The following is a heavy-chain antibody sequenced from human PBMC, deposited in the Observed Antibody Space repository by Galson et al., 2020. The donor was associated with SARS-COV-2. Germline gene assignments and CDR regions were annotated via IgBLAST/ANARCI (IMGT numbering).Heavy chain of an antibody. CDR1: GFTFDNAW. CDR3: TTMGMYCSRGCCYSEIDY. J-gene: IGHJ4*02. V-gene: IGHV3-15*07. CDR2: IKSKIDGGTT. Sequence: GGSLRLSCEASGFTFDNAWMNWVRQAPGKGLEWVGRIKSKIDGGTTDFAAPVKGRFTISRDDSENTLSLQMTSLKTVDTAVYYCTTMGMYCSRGCCYSEIDYLGQGSLVTVSS. D-gene: IGHD2-15*01.